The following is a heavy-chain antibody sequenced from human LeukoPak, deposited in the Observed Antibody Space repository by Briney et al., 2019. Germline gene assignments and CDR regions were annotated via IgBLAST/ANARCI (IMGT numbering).Heavy chain of an antibody. J-gene: IGHJ4*02. V-gene: IGHV3-7*01. CDR3: AKGPDYYDSSGYHDY. Sequence: GGSLRLSCAASGFTFSSYWMSWVRQAPGKGLEWVANIKPDGSDQYYVDSVKGRFTISRDNAKNSLYLQMNSLRAEDTAVYYCAKGPDYYDSSGYHDYWGQGTLVTVSS. CDR1: GFTFSSYW. D-gene: IGHD3-22*01. CDR2: IKPDGSDQ.